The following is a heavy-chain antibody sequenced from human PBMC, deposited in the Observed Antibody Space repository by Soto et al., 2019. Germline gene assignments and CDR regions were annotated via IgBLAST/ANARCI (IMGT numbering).Heavy chain of an antibody. V-gene: IGHV3-48*02. CDR1: GFTFSSYS. D-gene: IGHD3-22*01. Sequence: GGSLRLSCAASGFTFSSYSMNWVRQAPGKGLEWVSYISSSSSTIYYADSVKGRFTISRDNAKNSLYLQMNSLRDEDTAVYYCARDPENYYDSSGYYLSEENNWFDPWGQGTLVTVSS. CDR2: ISSSSSTI. J-gene: IGHJ5*02. CDR3: ARDPENYYDSSGYYLSEENNWFDP.